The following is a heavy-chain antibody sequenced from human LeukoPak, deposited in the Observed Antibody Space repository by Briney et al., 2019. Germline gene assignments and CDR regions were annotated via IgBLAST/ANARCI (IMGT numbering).Heavy chain of an antibody. D-gene: IGHD3-22*01. CDR1: GYSISSGHY. CDR3: ARDSAIMNYDSSGYTDY. Sequence: SETLSLTCTISGYSISSGHYWGWIRQPPGKGLEWTGSIYHSGSTYYNPSLKSRVTISVDTSKNQFSLKLSSVTAADTAVYYCARDSAIMNYDSSGYTDYWGQGTLVTVSS. V-gene: IGHV4-38-2*02. CDR2: IYHSGST. J-gene: IGHJ4*02.